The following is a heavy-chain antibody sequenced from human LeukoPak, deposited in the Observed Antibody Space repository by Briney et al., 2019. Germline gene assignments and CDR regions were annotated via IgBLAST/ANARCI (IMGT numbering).Heavy chain of an antibody. CDR1: GGTFSSYA. CDR3: ARGSIMITFGGVMSPDY. J-gene: IGHJ4*02. V-gene: IGHV1-69*05. CDR2: IIPIFGTA. D-gene: IGHD3-16*01. Sequence: SVKVSCKASGGTFSSYAISWVRQAPGQGLEWMGGIIPIFGTANYAQKFQGRVTITTNESTSTAYMELSSLRSEDTAVYYCARGSIMITFGGVMSPDYWGQGTLVTVSS.